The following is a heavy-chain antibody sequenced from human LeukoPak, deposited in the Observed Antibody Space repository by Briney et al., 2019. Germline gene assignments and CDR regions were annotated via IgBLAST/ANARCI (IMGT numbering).Heavy chain of an antibody. D-gene: IGHD1-26*01. Sequence: GGSLRLSCAASGFTFSSYAMHWVRQAPGKGLEYVSAISSNGGSTYYANSVKGRFTISRDNSKNTLYLQMGSLRAEDMAVYYCARGGKHYFQHWGQGTLVTVSS. CDR2: ISSNGGST. V-gene: IGHV3-64*01. J-gene: IGHJ1*01. CDR1: GFTFSSYA. CDR3: ARGGKHYFQH.